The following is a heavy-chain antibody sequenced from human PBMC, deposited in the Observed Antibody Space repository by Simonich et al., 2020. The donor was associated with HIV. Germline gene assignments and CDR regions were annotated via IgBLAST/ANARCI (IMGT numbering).Heavy chain of an antibody. D-gene: IGHD3-22*01. V-gene: IGHV3-33*06. CDR2: IWQDGNNK. CDR1: GITFSNCG. J-gene: IGHJ3*02. CDR3: AKTGSDYYDSSGFKGSDAFDI. Sequence: GGVVQPGRSLRLSCTVSGITFSNCGMHWVRQAPGKGLEWVAVIWQDGNNKLYAESVKGRFTISRDNSKNTLYLQMNSLRAEDTAVYYCAKTGSDYYDSSGFKGSDAFDIWGQGTMVTVSS.